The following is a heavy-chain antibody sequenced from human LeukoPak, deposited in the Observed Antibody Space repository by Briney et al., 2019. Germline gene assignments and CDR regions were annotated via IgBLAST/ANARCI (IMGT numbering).Heavy chain of an antibody. CDR1: GGSISSYY. Sequence: SETLSLTCTVSGGSISSYYWSWIRQPPGKGLEWIGYIYYSGSTNYNPSLKSRVTISVETSKNQFSLKLSSVTAADTAVYYCAREEGHCYDSSGYSFDYWGQGTLVTVPS. CDR3: AREEGHCYDSSGYSFDY. V-gene: IGHV4-59*12. D-gene: IGHD3-22*01. J-gene: IGHJ4*02. CDR2: IYYSGST.